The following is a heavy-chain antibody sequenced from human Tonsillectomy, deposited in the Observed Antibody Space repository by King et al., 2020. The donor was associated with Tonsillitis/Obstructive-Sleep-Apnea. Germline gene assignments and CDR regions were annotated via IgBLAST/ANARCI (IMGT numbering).Heavy chain of an antibody. D-gene: IGHD3-16*01. CDR3: ARDQWGYYDYSWGTLLSHELDY. V-gene: IGHV3-30*01. CDR2: ISYDGSNK. CDR1: GFTFSSYA. J-gene: IGHJ4*02. Sequence: VQLVESGGGVVQPGRSLRLSCAASGFTFSSYAMHWVRQAPGKGLEWVAVISYDGSNKYYADSVKGRFTISRDNSKNTLYLQMNSLRAEDTAVYYCARDQWGYYDYSWGTLLSHELDYWGQGTLVTVSS.